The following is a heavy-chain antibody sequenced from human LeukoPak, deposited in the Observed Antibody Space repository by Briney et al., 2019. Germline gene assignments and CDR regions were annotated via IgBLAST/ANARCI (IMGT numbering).Heavy chain of an antibody. V-gene: IGHV3-21*01. CDR2: ISSSISYI. CDR3: ARGRPTTVTTTVFDY. Sequence: GGSLRLSCAASGFTFSSYTMNWVRQAPGKGLQWVSCISSSISYIYYADSVKGRFTISRDNAKNSLYLQMNSLSAEDTAVYYCARGRPTTVTTTVFDYWGQGTLVTVSS. J-gene: IGHJ4*02. D-gene: IGHD4-17*01. CDR1: GFTFSSYT.